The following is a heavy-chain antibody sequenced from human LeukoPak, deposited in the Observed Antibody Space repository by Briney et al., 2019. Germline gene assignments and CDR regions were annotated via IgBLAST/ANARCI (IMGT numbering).Heavy chain of an antibody. D-gene: IGHD3-22*01. CDR2: ISWNSGSI. Sequence: GGSLRLSCAASGFTFDDYAMHWVRQALGKGLEWVSGISWNSGSIGYADSVKGRFTISRDNAKNSLYLQMNSLRAEDMALYYCAKSSGYYFYYFDYWGQGTLVTVSS. V-gene: IGHV3-9*03. CDR3: AKSSGYYFYYFDY. J-gene: IGHJ4*02. CDR1: GFTFDDYA.